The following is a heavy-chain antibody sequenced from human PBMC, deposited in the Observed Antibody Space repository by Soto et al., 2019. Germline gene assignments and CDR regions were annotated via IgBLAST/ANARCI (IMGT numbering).Heavy chain of an antibody. CDR1: GAPISGSVW. J-gene: IGHJ5*02. CDR3: ARKSWVRFDX. D-gene: IGHD3-16*01. CDR2: FFHSGGA. V-gene: IGHV4-4*02. Sequence: SETLSLTFAVSGAPISGSVWWTWVRQPPGKGLEWIGEFFHSGGANYNPSLKSRVSISVDTSSIQFSLDLHSVTAADTAVYYCARKSWVRFDXWGQGIMVTV.